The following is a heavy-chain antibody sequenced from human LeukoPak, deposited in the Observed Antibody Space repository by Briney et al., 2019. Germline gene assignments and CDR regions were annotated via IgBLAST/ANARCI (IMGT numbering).Heavy chain of an antibody. D-gene: IGHD3-10*01. CDR2: INPNSGGT. J-gene: IGHJ4*02. CDR3: ARGDVLLWFGELFFDY. V-gene: IGHV1-2*02. Sequence: GASVKVSCKASGYTFTGCYMHWVRQAPGQGLEWMGWINPNSGGTNYAQKFQGRVTMTRDTSISTAYMELSRLRSDDTAVYYCARGDVLLWFGELFFDYWGQGTLVTVSS. CDR1: GYTFTGCY.